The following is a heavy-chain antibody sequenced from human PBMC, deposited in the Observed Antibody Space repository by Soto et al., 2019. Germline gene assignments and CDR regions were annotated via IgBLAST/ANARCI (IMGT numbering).Heavy chain of an antibody. V-gene: IGHV1-3*01. CDR1: GYTFTSYA. D-gene: IGHD3-16*01. Sequence: QVQLVQSGAEVKKPGASVKVSCKASGYTFTSYAMHWVRQAPGQRLEWMGWINAGNGNTKYSQKFQGRVTITRETSASTAFRGLSSLRSEETAVYYCARGVLGPKGLGDYWGQGTLVTVSS. J-gene: IGHJ4*02. CDR2: INAGNGNT. CDR3: ARGVLGPKGLGDY.